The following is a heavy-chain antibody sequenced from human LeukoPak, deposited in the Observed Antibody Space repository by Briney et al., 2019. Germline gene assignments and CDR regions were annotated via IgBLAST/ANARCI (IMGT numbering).Heavy chain of an antibody. CDR1: GGSISSGDYS. V-gene: IGHV4-30-4*01. D-gene: IGHD3-22*01. J-gene: IGHJ4*02. Sequence: SETLSLTCTVSGGSISSGDYSWSWIRQPPGKGLEWIGYMFHSGSTYYNPSLKSRVTMSVDTSKNQFSLRLSSVTAADTAVYYCARTYHYDSSGYYYIDYWGQGTLVTVSS. CDR3: ARTYHYDSSGYYYIDY. CDR2: MFHSGST.